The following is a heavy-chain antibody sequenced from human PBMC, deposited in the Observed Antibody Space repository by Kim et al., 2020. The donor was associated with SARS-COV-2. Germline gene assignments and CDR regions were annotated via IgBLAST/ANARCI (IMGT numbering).Heavy chain of an antibody. Sequence: SVKGRFTISRYNAKNSLYLQMNSLRAEDTDLYYCAKVMGESHYYYYGMDVWGQGTTVTVSS. CDR3: AKVMGESHYYYYGMDV. D-gene: IGHD3-16*01. V-gene: IGHV3-9*01. J-gene: IGHJ6*02.